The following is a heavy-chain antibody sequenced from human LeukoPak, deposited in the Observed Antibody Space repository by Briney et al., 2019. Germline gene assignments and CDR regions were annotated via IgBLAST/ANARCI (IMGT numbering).Heavy chain of an antibody. V-gene: IGHV3-30*02. CDR3: VKDFHNSWTFDY. CDR2: INDGGNRK. CDR1: GFTFRTCG. D-gene: IGHD3/OR15-3a*01. J-gene: IGHJ4*02. Sequence: GSLRLSCAASGFTFRTCGMHWVRQAPGKGLEWVAFINDGGNRKDYADSVQGRLTISRDTSKNILYLQMNSLRVEDTAVYYCVKDFHNSWTFDYWGQGTLVTVSS.